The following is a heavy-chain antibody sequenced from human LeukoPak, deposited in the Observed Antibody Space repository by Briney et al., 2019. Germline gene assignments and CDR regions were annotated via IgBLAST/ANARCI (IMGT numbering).Heavy chain of an antibody. CDR1: GYTFTSYY. CDR2: INPSGGST. J-gene: IGHJ5*02. Sequence: ASVKVSCKASGYTFTSYYMHWVRQAPGQGLEWMGIINPSGGSTSYAQKFQGRVTMTRDTSTSTVYVELSSLRSEDTAVYYCARERGNYDILTGYYRSNWFDPWGQGTLVTVSS. V-gene: IGHV1-46*01. D-gene: IGHD3-9*01. CDR3: ARERGNYDILTGYYRSNWFDP.